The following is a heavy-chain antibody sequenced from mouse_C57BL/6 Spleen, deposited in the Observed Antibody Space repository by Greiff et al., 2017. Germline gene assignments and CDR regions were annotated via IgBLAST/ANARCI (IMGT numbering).Heavy chain of an antibody. CDR2: IDPETGGT. Sequence: LVRPGASVTLSCKASGYTFTDYEMHWVKQTPVHGLEWIGAIDPETGGTAYNQKFKGKAILTADKSSSTAYMELRSLTSEDSAVYYCTRSGYPYYFDYWGQGTTLTVSS. J-gene: IGHJ2*01. V-gene: IGHV1-15*01. CDR1: GYTFTDYE. CDR3: TRSGYPYYFDY. D-gene: IGHD1-2*01.